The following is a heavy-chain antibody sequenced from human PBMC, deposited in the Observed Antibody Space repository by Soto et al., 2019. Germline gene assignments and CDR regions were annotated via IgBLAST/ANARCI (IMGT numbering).Heavy chain of an antibody. CDR2: ISASDGST. D-gene: IGHD3-10*01. CDR1: GYAFSFG. CDR3: ATFYFGSGSYYRFDN. Sequence: ASVKVSCKASGYAFSFGFSWVRQAPGQGLEWMGWISASDGSTNSAQKFRGRISLTTDTSTNTAYLDLLSLTSDDTAVYFCATFYFGSGSYYRFDNWGQGTLVTVSS. J-gene: IGHJ4*02. V-gene: IGHV1-18*01.